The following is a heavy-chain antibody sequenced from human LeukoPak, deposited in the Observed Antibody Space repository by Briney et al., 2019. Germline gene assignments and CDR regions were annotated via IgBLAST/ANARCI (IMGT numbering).Heavy chain of an antibody. CDR1: GYTFTTYG. Sequence: GAPVRVSCTASGYTFTTYGISWVRQAPGQGREWRGWSSADNGNTKFAQKLPGRVTTTTDTSTSTAYMELRSLRSDDTAIYYCARDFGGALWFGELHGLDVWGQGTTVTVSS. CDR3: ARDFGGALWFGELHGLDV. D-gene: IGHD3-10*01. J-gene: IGHJ6*02. CDR2: SSADNGNT. V-gene: IGHV1-18*01.